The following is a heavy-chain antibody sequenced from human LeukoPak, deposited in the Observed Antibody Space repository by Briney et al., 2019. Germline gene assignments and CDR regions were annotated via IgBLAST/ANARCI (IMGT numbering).Heavy chain of an antibody. CDR1: GFTFSSYG. CDR2: ISYDGSNK. CDR3: AKEMGTIFGVVTNYYYYGMDV. V-gene: IGHV3-30*18. Sequence: GRSLRLSCAASGFTFSSYGMHWVRQAPGKGLEWVAVISYDGSNKYYADSVKGRFTISRDNSKNTLYLQMNSLRAEDTAVYYCAKEMGTIFGVVTNYYYYGMDVWGQGTTVTVSS. D-gene: IGHD3-3*01. J-gene: IGHJ6*02.